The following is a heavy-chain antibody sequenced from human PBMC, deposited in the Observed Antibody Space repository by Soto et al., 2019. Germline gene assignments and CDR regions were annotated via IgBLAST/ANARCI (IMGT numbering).Heavy chain of an antibody. CDR1: GFTFEDFA. D-gene: IGHD3-22*01. CDR2: INWNSGSI. J-gene: IGHJ5*02. CDR3: VKGRGALAVVSDWFDP. Sequence: EVQLVESGGGLVQPGRSLRLSCAASGFTFEDFAMHWIRQAPGMGLEWVSGINWNSGSIGYADSVKGRFTISRDNANNSRYLQVNGLGSEDTAFYYCVKGRGALAVVSDWFDPWGKGTLVTVSS. V-gene: IGHV3-9*01.